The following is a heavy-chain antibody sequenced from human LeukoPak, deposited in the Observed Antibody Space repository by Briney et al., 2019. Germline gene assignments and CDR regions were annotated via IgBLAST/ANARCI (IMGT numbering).Heavy chain of an antibody. CDR3: ATARLQDIVVVPDAQNYFDY. V-gene: IGHV1-24*01. CDR1: GYTLTELS. Sequence: HVASVKVSCKVSGYTLTELSMHWVRQAPGKGLEWMGGFDPEDGETIYAQKFQGRVTMTEDTSTDTAYMELSSLRSEDTAVYYCATARLQDIVVVPDAQNYFDYWGQGTLVTVSS. CDR2: FDPEDGET. D-gene: IGHD2-2*01. J-gene: IGHJ4*02.